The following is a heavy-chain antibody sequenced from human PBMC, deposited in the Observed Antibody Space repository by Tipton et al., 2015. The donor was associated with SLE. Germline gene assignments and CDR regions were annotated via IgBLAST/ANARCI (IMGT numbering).Heavy chain of an antibody. D-gene: IGHD2-2*01. V-gene: IGHV3-23*01. CDR1: GFTFSNYG. J-gene: IGHJ2*01. CDR3: AKHREGAAIDWGFDL. CDR2: ISGSDTGT. Sequence: SLRLSCAASGFTFSNYGMHWVRQAPGKGLEWVSSISGSDTGTYYADSVRYRFTISRDNSKNTLYVQMNSLRVEDTAVYYCAKHREGAAIDWGFDLWGRGTLVTVSS.